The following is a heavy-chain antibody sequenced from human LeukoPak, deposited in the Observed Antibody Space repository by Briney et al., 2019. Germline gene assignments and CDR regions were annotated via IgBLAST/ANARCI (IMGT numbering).Heavy chain of an antibody. CDR1: DDSFSSHY. CDR2: ISYIGST. V-gene: IGHV4-59*11. CDR3: ARDLVTVTKGFDI. D-gene: IGHD4-17*01. Sequence: SETLSLTCAVSDDSFSSHYCTWIRQPPGEGLEWIGYISYIGSTNYNPSLKSRVTISIDTSKNQFSLKLSSVTAADTAVYYCARDLVTVTKGFDIWGQGTMVSVSS. J-gene: IGHJ3*02.